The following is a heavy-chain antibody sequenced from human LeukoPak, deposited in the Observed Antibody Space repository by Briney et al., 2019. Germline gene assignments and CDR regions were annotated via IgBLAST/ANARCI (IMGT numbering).Heavy chain of an antibody. J-gene: IGHJ4*02. Sequence: ASVKVSCKASGYTFTRYYMHWVRQAPGQGLEWMGWINPNSGGTNYAQKFQGRATMTRDTSISTAYMELSRLRSDDTAVYYCARDPPSWVTTQHFDYWGQGTLVTVSS. V-gene: IGHV1-2*02. CDR3: ARDPPSWVTTQHFDY. CDR1: GYTFTRYY. D-gene: IGHD4-17*01. CDR2: INPNSGGT.